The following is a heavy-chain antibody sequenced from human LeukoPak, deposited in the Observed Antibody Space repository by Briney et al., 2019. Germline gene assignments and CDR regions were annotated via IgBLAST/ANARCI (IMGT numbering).Heavy chain of an antibody. CDR1: GFTFSSYW. D-gene: IGHD3-9*01. V-gene: IGHV3-7*03. CDR2: IKQDGSEK. Sequence: GGSLRLSCAASGFTFSSYWMSWVRQAPGKGLEWVANIKQDGSEKYYVDSVKGRFTISRDNAKNSPYLQMNSLRAEDTAVYYCARLHYDILTGYYGVFDYWGQGTLVTVSS. CDR3: ARLHYDILTGYYGVFDY. J-gene: IGHJ4*02.